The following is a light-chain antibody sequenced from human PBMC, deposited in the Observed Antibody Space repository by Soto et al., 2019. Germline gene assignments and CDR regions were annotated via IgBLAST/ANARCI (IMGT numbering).Light chain of an antibody. CDR2: EVN. CDR3: SSYTTSNTYV. Sequence: QSVLTQPASVSGSPGQSITFSCTGTSSDIGVYNYDSWYQQHPGKAPKLMIYEVNNRPSGVSNRFSGSKSGNTASLTISGLQAEDEADYYCSSYTTSNTYVFGTGTKLTVL. J-gene: IGLJ1*01. V-gene: IGLV2-14*01. CDR1: SSDIGVYNY.